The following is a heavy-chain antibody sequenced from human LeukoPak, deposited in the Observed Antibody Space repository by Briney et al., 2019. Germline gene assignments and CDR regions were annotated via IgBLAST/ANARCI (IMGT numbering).Heavy chain of an antibody. CDR2: IYSGGST. Sequence: PGGSLRLSCAASGFTVSSNYMSWVRQAPGKGLEWVSVIYSGGSTYYADSVKGRFTISRDNSKNTLYLQMNSLRAEDTAVYYCARWPGRFGELTYFDYWGQGTLVTVSS. CDR3: ARWPGRFGELTYFDY. D-gene: IGHD3-10*01. V-gene: IGHV3-53*01. J-gene: IGHJ4*02. CDR1: GFTVSSNY.